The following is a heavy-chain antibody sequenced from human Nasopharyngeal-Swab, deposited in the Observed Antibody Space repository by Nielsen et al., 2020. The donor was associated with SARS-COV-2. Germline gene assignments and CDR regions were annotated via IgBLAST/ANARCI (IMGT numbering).Heavy chain of an antibody. Sequence: SETLSLTCSVSGASVSTGGYSWIWIRQHAGKGLEWIGSISNRKSSFYNPSLKTRLSLSVDTSKNLFSLRLNSVTAADTATYYRAREGDYYYADVWGNGTTVTVSS. CDR3: AREGDYYYADV. J-gene: IGHJ6*03. CDR1: GASVSTGGYS. V-gene: IGHV4-31*03. CDR2: ISNRKSS. D-gene: IGHD1-26*01.